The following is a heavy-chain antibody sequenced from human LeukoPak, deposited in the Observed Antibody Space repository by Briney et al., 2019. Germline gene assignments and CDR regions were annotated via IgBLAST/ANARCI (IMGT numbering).Heavy chain of an antibody. CDR1: GFTFSSSW. J-gene: IGHJ6*04. CDR2: ITRDGSST. D-gene: IGHD3-16*01. V-gene: IGHV3-74*01. Sequence: GGSLRLSCAASGFTFSSSWMHWVRQAPGKGLLWVSRITRDGSSTTYADSVKGRFTTSRDNAKNTLYLQMDSLRDDDTAVYYCARDPGYESWSPFWGGMDVWGNGTTVTVSS. CDR3: ARDPGYESWSPFWGGMDV.